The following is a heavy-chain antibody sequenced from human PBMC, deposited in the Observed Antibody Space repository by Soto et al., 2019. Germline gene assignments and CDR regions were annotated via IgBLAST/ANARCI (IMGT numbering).Heavy chain of an antibody. J-gene: IGHJ5*02. CDR1: GFTFSSYG. Sequence: GGSLSLSCAASGFTFSSYGMHWVRQAPGKGLEGVAVRWYDGSNKYYADSVKGRFTICRDNSKNTLYLQMNSLRAEDTAVYYCARDSRYYDFWSGYYDNWFDPWGQGTLVTVSS. CDR2: RWYDGSNK. V-gene: IGHV3-33*01. CDR3: ARDSRYYDFWSGYYDNWFDP. D-gene: IGHD3-3*01.